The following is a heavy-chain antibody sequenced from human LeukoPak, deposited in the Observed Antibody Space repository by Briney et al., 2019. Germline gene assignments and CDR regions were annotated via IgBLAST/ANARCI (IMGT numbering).Heavy chain of an antibody. CDR1: GGSITPYH. CDR3: ARAIYYYNSGAVLDN. Sequence: PSETLSLTCTVSGGSITPYHWSWIRQPPGKALEWIGHISYSGSTNYNPSLKSRVTISVDMSKTQFSLNLSSVTAADTAVYYCARAIYYYNSGAVLDNWGQGTLVTVSS. V-gene: IGHV4-59*01. J-gene: IGHJ4*02. D-gene: IGHD3-22*01. CDR2: ISYSGST.